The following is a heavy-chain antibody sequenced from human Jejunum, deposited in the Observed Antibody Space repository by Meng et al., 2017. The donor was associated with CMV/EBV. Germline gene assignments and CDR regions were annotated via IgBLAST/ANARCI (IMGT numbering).Heavy chain of an antibody. CDR2: FYSSDTY. D-gene: IGHD1-26*01. CDR1: GGSVNNYY. Sequence: QVTLQYACSGRCKPSGPLSLTCTFSGGSVNNYYWSWIRQSAGKGLEWIGRFYSSDTYNYHPSLDSRVTMSLDTSKNQFSLNLRSVTAADTATYYCARGPGASTREGFDYWGLGTLVTVSS. V-gene: IGHV4-4*07. J-gene: IGHJ4*02. CDR3: ARGPGASTREGFDY.